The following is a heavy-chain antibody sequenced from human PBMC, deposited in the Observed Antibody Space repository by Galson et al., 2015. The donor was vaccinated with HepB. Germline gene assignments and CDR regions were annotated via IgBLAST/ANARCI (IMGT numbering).Heavy chain of an antibody. CDR1: GYTFTSYG. V-gene: IGHV1-18*04. CDR3: ARDRTNTAAGGPYYYYYGMDV. CDR2: ISAYNGNT. Sequence: SVKVSCKASGYTFTSYGISWVRQAPGQGLEWMGWISAYNGNTNYAQKLQGRVTMTTDTSTSTAYMELRSLRSDDTAVYYCARDRTNTAAGGPYYYYYGMDVWGQGTTVTVSS. D-gene: IGHD2-8*01. J-gene: IGHJ6*02.